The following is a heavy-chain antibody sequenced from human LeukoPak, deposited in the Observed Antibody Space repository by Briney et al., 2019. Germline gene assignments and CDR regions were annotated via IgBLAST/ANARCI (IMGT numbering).Heavy chain of an antibody. CDR1: GYTFTNYG. D-gene: IGHD3-22*01. Sequence: ASVKVSCKASGYTFTNYGITWVRQAPGQGLEWMGWISAYNGNTNYAQKLQGRVTMTTDTSTSTAYMELRSLRSDDTAVYYCARDGYYDSKXSFDXWXXXTMVTVS. J-gene: IGHJ3*01. CDR2: ISAYNGNT. V-gene: IGHV1-18*01. CDR3: ARDGYYDSKXSFDX.